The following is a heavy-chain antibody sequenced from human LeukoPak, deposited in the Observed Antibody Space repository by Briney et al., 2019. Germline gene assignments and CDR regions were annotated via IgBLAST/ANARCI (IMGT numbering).Heavy chain of an antibody. CDR2: IKKDGSEK. V-gene: IGHV3-7*01. D-gene: IGHD5-18*01. J-gene: IGHJ4*02. Sequence: GGSLRLSCAAAGFTFSSYWVSWVRQAPGKGQEWVANIKKDGSEKYYVDSVKGRFTISRDNAKTSLYLQMNSLRAEDTAVYYCARDLSGVTGYTYGRGIDYWGQGTLVTVSS. CDR3: ARDLSGVTGYTYGRGIDY. CDR1: GFTFSSYW.